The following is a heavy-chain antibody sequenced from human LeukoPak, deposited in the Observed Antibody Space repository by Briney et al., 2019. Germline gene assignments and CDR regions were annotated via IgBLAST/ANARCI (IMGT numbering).Heavy chain of an antibody. D-gene: IGHD3-22*01. CDR3: ARVTTGGYYNC. J-gene: IGHJ4*02. CDR2: IYTSGST. CDR1: GGSISTGSYY. V-gene: IGHV4-61*02. Sequence: PSQTLSLTCTVSGGSISTGSYYWSWIRQPAGKGLEWIGRIYTSGSTNYNPPLKSRVTISVDTSKNQFSLKLSSVTAADTAVYYCARVTTGGYYNCWGQGTLVTVSS.